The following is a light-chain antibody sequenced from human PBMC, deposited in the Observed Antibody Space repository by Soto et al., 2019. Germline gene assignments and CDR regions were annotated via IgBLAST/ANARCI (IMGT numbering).Light chain of an antibody. CDR1: SSNIGAGYD. V-gene: IGLV1-40*01. J-gene: IGLJ3*02. CDR2: DNN. CDR3: QSYDSSLSSWV. Sequence: VLTQPPSVSGAPGQRVTISCTGSSSNIGAGYDVHWYQQLPGTAPKLLIYDNNNRPSGVPDRFSGSKSGTSASLAITGLQAEDEADYYCQSYDSSLSSWVFGGGTKLTVL.